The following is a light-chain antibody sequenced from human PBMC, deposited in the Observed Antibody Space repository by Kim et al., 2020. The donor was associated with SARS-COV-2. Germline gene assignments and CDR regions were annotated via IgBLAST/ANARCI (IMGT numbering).Light chain of an antibody. J-gene: IGLJ1*01. Sequence: GQRVTISCTGSSSNIGAGYDVHWYQQLPGTAPKLLIYGNTNRPSGVPDRFSGSKSGTSASLAITGLQAEDEADYYCQSYDSTLRVFGTGTKVTVL. CDR3: QSYDSTLRV. CDR2: GNT. CDR1: SSNIGAGYD. V-gene: IGLV1-40*01.